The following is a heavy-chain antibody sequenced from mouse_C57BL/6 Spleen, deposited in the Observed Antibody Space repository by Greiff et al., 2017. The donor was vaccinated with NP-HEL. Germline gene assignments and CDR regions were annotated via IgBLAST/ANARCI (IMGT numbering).Heavy chain of an antibody. D-gene: IGHD1-1*01. Sequence: EVQVVESGGGLVKPGGSLKLSCAASGFTFSDYGMHWVRQAPEKGLEWVAYISSGSSTIYYADTVKGRFTISRDNAKNTLFLQMTSLRSEDTAMYYCARRDYYGSDYFDYWGQGTTLTVSS. CDR2: ISSGSSTI. J-gene: IGHJ2*01. CDR1: GFTFSDYG. V-gene: IGHV5-17*01. CDR3: ARRDYYGSDYFDY.